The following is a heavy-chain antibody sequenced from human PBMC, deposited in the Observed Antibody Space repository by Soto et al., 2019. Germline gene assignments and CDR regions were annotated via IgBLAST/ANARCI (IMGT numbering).Heavy chain of an antibody. CDR2: IYYSGST. CDR1: GGSVSSGSYY. V-gene: IGHV4-61*01. J-gene: IGHJ6*02. D-gene: IGHD6-19*01. Sequence: QVQLQESGPGLVKPSETLSLTCTVSGGSVSSGSYYWSWIRQPPGKGLEWIGYIYYSGSTNYNPSLKSRVTISVDTSKNQFSLKLSSVTAADTAVYYCARCIEGWYQGRYYGMDVWGQGTTVTVSS. CDR3: ARCIEGWYQGRYYGMDV.